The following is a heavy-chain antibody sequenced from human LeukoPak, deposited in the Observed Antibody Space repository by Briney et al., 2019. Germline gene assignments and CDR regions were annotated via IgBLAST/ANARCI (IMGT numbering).Heavy chain of an antibody. CDR1: GFTFSSFP. D-gene: IGHD6-19*01. Sequence: QPGGSLRLSCAASGFTFSSFPIHWVRQAPGKGLEWVAVISYVGSSKYYADSVKGRFTISRDNSKNTLFLQMNSLRAEDTALYYCARSYSSGWYVFDIWGQGTMVTVSS. V-gene: IGHV3-30-3*01. CDR2: ISYVGSSK. CDR3: ARSYSSGWYVFDI. J-gene: IGHJ3*02.